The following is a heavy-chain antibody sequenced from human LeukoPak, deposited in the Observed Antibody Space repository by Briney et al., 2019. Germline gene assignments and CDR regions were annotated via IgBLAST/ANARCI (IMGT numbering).Heavy chain of an antibody. Sequence: PGGSLRLSCAASGFTFSSYWMHWVRQAPGKGLVWVSRINSDGTSTSHADSVKGRLTISRDSAKNTLYLQMNSLRVEDTAVYYCARTSTGNAIDMWGQGTMVTVSS. CDR1: GFTFSSYW. CDR3: ARTSTGNAIDM. CDR2: INSDGTST. D-gene: IGHD1-1*01. J-gene: IGHJ3*02. V-gene: IGHV3-74*01.